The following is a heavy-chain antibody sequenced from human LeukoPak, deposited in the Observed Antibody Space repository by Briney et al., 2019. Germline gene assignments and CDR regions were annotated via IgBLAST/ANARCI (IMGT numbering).Heavy chain of an antibody. Sequence: GGSLRLSCAASGFTFSSFAMTWVRQAPGKGLEWVSSISSSSSYIYYADSVKGRFTISRDNAKNSLYLQMNSLRAEDTAVYYCARDLAVAGINWGQGTLVTVSS. V-gene: IGHV3-21*01. J-gene: IGHJ4*02. CDR3: ARDLAVAGIN. CDR1: GFTFSSFA. CDR2: ISSSSSYI. D-gene: IGHD6-13*01.